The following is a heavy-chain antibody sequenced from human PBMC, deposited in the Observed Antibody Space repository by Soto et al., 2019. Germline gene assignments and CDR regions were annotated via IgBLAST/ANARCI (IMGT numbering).Heavy chain of an antibody. CDR3: ARHKGIAPRAYFDY. CDR2: IYYSGST. D-gene: IGHD6-6*01. CDR1: GGSISSSSYY. V-gene: IGHV4-39*01. J-gene: IGHJ4*02. Sequence: QLQLQESGPGLVKPSETLSLTCTVSGGSISSSSYYWGWIRQPPGKGLEWIGSIYYSGSTYYNPSLKSRVTISVDTSKNQFSLKLSSVTAADTAVYYCARHKGIAPRAYFDYWGQGTLVTVSS.